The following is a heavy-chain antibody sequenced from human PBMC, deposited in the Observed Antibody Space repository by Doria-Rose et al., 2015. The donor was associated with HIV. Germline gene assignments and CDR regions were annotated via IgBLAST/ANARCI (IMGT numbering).Heavy chain of an antibody. D-gene: IGHD6-13*01. CDR2: IFSDDER. Sequence: SGPVLVKPTETLTLTCTVSGVSLSSPGMGVSWIRQPPGKALEWLANIFSDDERSYKTSLKSRLTISRGTSRSQLVLTMTDMDPVDTATYYCARIKSSRWYHKYYFDFWGQGTLAIVSA. CDR1: GVSLSSPGMG. V-gene: IGHV2-26*01. J-gene: IGHJ4*02. CDR3: ARIKSSRWYHKYYFDF.